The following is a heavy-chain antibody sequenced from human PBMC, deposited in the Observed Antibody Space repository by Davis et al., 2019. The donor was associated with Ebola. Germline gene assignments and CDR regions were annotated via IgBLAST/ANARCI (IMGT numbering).Heavy chain of an antibody. Sequence: SVKVSCKASGGTFSSYAISWVRQAPGQGLEWMGGIIPILGIANYAQKFQGRVTITADKSTSTAYMELSSLRSEDTAVYYCARDGCSSTSCYYYYYYGMDVWGQGTTVTVSS. D-gene: IGHD2-2*01. CDR2: IIPILGIA. CDR1: GGTFSSYA. V-gene: IGHV1-69*10. CDR3: ARDGCSSTSCYYYYYYGMDV. J-gene: IGHJ6*02.